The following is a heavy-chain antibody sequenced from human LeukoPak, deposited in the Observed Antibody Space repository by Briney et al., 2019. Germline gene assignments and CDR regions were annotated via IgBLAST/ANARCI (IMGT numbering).Heavy chain of an antibody. CDR2: IDWDDDK. V-gene: IGHV2-70*11. CDR1: GFSLSTSGMC. Sequence: ESGPTLVNPTQTLTLTCTFSGFSLSTSGMCVSWIRQPPGKALEWLARIDWDDDKYYSTSLKTRLTISKDTSKNQVVLTMTNMDPVDTATYYCARRVYYYGSGRSSYYFDYWGQGTLVTVSS. D-gene: IGHD3-10*01. J-gene: IGHJ4*02. CDR3: ARRVYYYGSGRSSYYFDY.